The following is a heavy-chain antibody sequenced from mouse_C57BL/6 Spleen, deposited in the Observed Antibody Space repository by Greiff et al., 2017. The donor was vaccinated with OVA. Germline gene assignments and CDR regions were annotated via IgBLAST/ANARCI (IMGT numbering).Heavy chain of an antibody. Sequence: EVQLQQSGPGLVKPSQSLSLTCSVTGYSITSGYYWNWIRQFPGNKLEWMGYISYDGSNNYNPSLKNRNSITRDTSKNQFFLKLNSVTTEDTATYYCARPDTTVVADWYFDVWGTGTTVTVSS. CDR1: GYSITSGYY. CDR2: ISYDGSN. CDR3: ARPDTTVVADWYFDV. J-gene: IGHJ1*03. V-gene: IGHV3-6*01. D-gene: IGHD1-1*01.